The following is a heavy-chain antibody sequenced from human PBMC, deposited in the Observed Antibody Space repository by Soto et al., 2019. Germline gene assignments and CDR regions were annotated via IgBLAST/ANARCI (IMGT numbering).Heavy chain of an antibody. J-gene: IGHJ3*02. CDR3: AREGYYDSSGYYDAFDI. CDR1: GYTFTSYA. D-gene: IGHD3-22*01. CDR2: INAGNGNT. Sequence: QVQLVQSGAEVKKPGASVKVSCKASGYTFTSYAMHWVRQAPGQRLEWMGWINAGNGNTKYSQKFQGRVTITRDTSESTAYMELSSLRSEDTAVYYCAREGYYDSSGYYDAFDIWGQGTMVTVSS. V-gene: IGHV1-3*01.